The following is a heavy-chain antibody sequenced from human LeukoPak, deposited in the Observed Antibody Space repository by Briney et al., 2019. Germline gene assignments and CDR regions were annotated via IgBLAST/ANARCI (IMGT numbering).Heavy chain of an antibody. Sequence: GGSPRLSCAASGFTFSSYAMSWVRQAPGKGLEWVSAISGSGGSTYYADSVKGRFTISRDNSKNTLYLQMNSLRAEGTAVYYCAKGGSSGYYSGFDYWGQGTLVTVSS. D-gene: IGHD3-22*01. CDR2: ISGSGGST. V-gene: IGHV3-23*01. CDR1: GFTFSSYA. J-gene: IGHJ4*02. CDR3: AKGGSSGYYSGFDY.